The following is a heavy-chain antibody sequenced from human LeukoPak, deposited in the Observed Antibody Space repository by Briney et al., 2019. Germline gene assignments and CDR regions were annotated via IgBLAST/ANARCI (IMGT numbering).Heavy chain of an antibody. J-gene: IGHJ4*02. CDR3: ARGDGYCSSTSCYTYFDY. D-gene: IGHD2-2*02. CDR1: GFTFSDYY. V-gene: IGHV3-11*06. Sequence: PGGSLRLSCAASGFTFSDYYMSWIRQAPGKGLEWVSSISSSSSYIYYADSVKGRFTISRDNAKNSLYLQMNSLRAEDTAVYYCARGDGYCSSTSCYTYFDYWGQGTLVTVSS. CDR2: ISSSSSYI.